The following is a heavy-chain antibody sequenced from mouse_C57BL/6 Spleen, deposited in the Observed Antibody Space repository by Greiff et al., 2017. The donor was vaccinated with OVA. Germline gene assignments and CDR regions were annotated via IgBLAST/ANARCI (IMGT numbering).Heavy chain of an antibody. J-gene: IGHJ2*01. Sequence: VKLQQSGAELVRPGTSVKMSCKASGYTFTNYWIGWAKQRPGHGLEWIGDIYPGGGYTNYNEKFKGKATLTADKSSSTAYMQFSSLTSEDSAIYYCARSGGVDSSGYSYYSDYWGQGTTLTVSS. CDR1: GYTFTNYW. V-gene: IGHV1-63*01. D-gene: IGHD3-2*02. CDR3: ARSGGVDSSGYSYYSDY. CDR2: IYPGGGYT.